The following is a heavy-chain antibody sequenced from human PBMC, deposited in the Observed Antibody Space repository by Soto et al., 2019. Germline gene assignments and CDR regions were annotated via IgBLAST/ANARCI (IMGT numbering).Heavy chain of an antibody. J-gene: IGHJ4*02. Sequence: ASAKVSCKTSNYTFSSYTITWVRQAPGQGLVWMGWVCTYDRKTTYAQKFQGRVTFTTDTYTATAYMEVGSLVSDDTAVYYCARDFGNDLSGLAGMFDYGGQGTLVTVSS. D-gene: IGHD3-3*01. V-gene: IGHV1-18*01. CDR1: NYTFSSYT. CDR3: ARDFGNDLSGLAGMFDY. CDR2: VCTYDRKT.